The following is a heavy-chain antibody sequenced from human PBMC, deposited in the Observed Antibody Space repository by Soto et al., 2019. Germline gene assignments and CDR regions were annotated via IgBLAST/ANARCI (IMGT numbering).Heavy chain of an antibody. D-gene: IGHD3-10*01. V-gene: IGHV4-34*01. Sequence: PSQPMSVSCAVDDWYCSGYYCSRISKNTGKGPEWIGEINHSGSTNYNPSLKSRVTISVDTSKNQFSLKLSSVTAADTAVYYCARVQCRITMGRGVIITRQYFDYWGQGTLVTV. CDR3: ARVQCRITMGRGVIITRQYFDY. CDR1: DWYCSGYY. CDR2: INHSGST. J-gene: IGHJ4*02.